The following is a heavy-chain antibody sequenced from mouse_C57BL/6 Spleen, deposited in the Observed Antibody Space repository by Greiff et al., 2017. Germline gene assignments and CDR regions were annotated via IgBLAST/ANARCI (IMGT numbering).Heavy chain of an antibody. J-gene: IGHJ1*03. V-gene: IGHV1-55*01. D-gene: IGHD4-1*01. Sequence: QVQLQQPGAELVKPGASVKMSCKASGYTFTSYWITWVKQRPGQGLEWIGDIYPGSGSTNYNEKFKSKATLTADTSSSTAYMQLSSLTSEDSAVYYCASGANWDVPWYFDVWGTGTTVTVSS. CDR2: IYPGSGST. CDR1: GYTFTSYW. CDR3: ASGANWDVPWYFDV.